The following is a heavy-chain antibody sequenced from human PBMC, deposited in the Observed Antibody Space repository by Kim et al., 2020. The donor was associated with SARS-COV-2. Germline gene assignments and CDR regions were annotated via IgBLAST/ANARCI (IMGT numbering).Heavy chain of an antibody. J-gene: IGHJ6*02. CDR2: ISSSSSYI. D-gene: IGHD3-22*01. V-gene: IGHV3-21*01. CDR1: GFTFSSYS. Sequence: GGSLRLSCAASGFTFSSYSMNWVRQAPGKGLEWVSSISSSSSYIYYADSVKGRFTISRDNAKNSLYLQMNSLRAEDTAVYYCARELMIATVVKGFYYGMDVWGQGTTVTVSS. CDR3: ARELMIATVVKGFYYGMDV.